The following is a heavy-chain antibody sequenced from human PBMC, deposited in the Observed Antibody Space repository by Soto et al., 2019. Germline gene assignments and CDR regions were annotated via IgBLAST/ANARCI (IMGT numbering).Heavy chain of an antibody. J-gene: IGHJ1*01. CDR2: ISGSGGST. V-gene: IGHV3-23*01. CDR1: GFTFSSYA. D-gene: IGHD3-22*01. Sequence: GGSLRLSCAASGFTFSSYAMSWVRQAPGKGLEWVSAISGSGGSTYYADSVKGRFTISRDNSKNTLYLQMNSLRAEDTAVDYCAKDYYDSSGYYYGAEYFQHWGQGTLVTVSS. CDR3: AKDYYDSSGYYYGAEYFQH.